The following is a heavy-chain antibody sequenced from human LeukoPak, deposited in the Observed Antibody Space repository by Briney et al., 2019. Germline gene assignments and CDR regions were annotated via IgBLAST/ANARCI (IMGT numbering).Heavy chain of an antibody. CDR1: GFTFSSSA. CDR3: AKGRQGFDP. V-gene: IGHV3-23*01. J-gene: IGHJ5*02. Sequence: PGGSLRLSCAASGFTFSSSAMSWFRQAPEKGLEWVSAISSGGATTYYTDSVKGRFTISRDNSKNTLYLQMNTLRAEDTALYYCAKGRQGFDPWGQGTLVTVSS. CDR2: ISSGGATT.